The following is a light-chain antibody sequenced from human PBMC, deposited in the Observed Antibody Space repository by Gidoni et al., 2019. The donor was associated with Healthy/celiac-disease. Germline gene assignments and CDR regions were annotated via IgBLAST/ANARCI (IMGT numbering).Light chain of an antibody. J-gene: IGLJ1*01. CDR2: DNN. CDR1: SSNIGNNY. V-gene: IGLV1-51*01. Sequence: QSVLTQPPSVSAAPGQKVTISCSGSSSNIGNNYVSWYQQLPGTAPKLLIYDNNKRPAGIPDRFSGSTSGPSATLGITGLQTGDEADYYCGTWDSSLSAGPYVFGTGTKVTVL. CDR3: GTWDSSLSAGPYV.